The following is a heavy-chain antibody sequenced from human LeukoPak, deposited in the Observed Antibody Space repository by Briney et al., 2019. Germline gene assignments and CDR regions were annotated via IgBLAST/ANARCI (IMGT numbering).Heavy chain of an antibody. CDR1: GYTFISYY. CDR2: INPGGGST. D-gene: IGHD3-10*01. J-gene: IGHJ4*02. CDR3: ARRNYYGSGTSVSLDF. Sequence: ASVKVSCKASGYTFISYYMHWVRQAPGQGLEWMGIINPGGGSTTYAQKFQGRVTMTRDTSTSTVYMELSSLISEDTAVYYCARRNYYGSGTSVSLDFWGQGTLVTVSS. V-gene: IGHV1-46*01.